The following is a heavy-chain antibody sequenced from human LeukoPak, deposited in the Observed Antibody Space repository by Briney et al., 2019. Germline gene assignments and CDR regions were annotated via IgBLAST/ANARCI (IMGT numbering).Heavy chain of an antibody. Sequence: SETLSLTCTVSGASISSYYWSWIRQPPGKGLEWIGYIYYSGSTNYNPSLKSRVTISVDTSKNQFSLKLSSVTAADTAVYYCARAHAERWLQPYFDYWGQGTLVTVSS. D-gene: IGHD5-24*01. V-gene: IGHV4-59*01. CDR3: ARAHAERWLQPYFDY. J-gene: IGHJ4*02. CDR1: GASISSYY. CDR2: IYYSGST.